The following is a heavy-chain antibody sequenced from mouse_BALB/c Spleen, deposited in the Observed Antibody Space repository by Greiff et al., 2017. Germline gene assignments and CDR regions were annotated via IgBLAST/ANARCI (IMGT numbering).Heavy chain of an antibody. D-gene: IGHD2-14*01. CDR2: ISSGGST. V-gene: IGHV5-6-5*01. CDR3: ARGANYRYYGYSMDY. Sequence: EVHLVESGGGLVKPGGSLKLSCAASGFTFSSYAMSWVRQTPEKRLEWVASISSGGSTYYPDSVKGRFTISSDNARNILYLQMSSLRTEDTAMYYCARGANYRYYGYSMDYWGQGTSLTVSS. CDR1: GFTFSSYA. J-gene: IGHJ2*02.